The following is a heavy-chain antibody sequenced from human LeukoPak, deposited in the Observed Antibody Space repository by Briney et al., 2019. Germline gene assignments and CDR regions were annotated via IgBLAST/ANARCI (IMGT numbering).Heavy chain of an antibody. D-gene: IGHD6-19*01. CDR3: AKCPPPVSGWYGAEYFQH. CDR2: ISGSGGST. CDR1: GFTFSSYA. Sequence: GGSLRLSCAASGFTFSSYAMSWVRQAPGKGLEWVSAISGSGGSTYYADSVKGRFTISRDNSKNTLYLQMNSLRAEDTAVYYCAKCPPPVSGWYGAEYFQHWGQGTLVTVSS. V-gene: IGHV3-23*01. J-gene: IGHJ1*01.